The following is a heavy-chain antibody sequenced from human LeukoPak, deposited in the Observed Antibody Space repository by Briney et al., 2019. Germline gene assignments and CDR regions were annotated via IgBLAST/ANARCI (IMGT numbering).Heavy chain of an antibody. Sequence: GGSLRLSCAASGFTFSSYEMNWVRQAPGKGLEWVSYISSSGSTIYYADSVKGRFTISRDNAKNPLYLQMNSLRAEDTAVYYCARSGYSGYDPWYFDLWGRGTLVTVSS. J-gene: IGHJ2*01. CDR3: ARSGYSGYDPWYFDL. CDR2: ISSSGSTI. CDR1: GFTFSSYE. V-gene: IGHV3-48*03. D-gene: IGHD5-12*01.